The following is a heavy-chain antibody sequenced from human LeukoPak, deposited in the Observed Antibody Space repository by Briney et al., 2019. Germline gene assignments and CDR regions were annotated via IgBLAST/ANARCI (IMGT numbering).Heavy chain of an antibody. V-gene: IGHV1-2*02. Sequence: ASVKVSCKASGYTFTDYYLHWVRQAPGQGLEWVGWIHPNSGATHYAQKFQGRLTMTRDTSISTAYMELTRLRSDGTAVYYCARDMGRYSGYDYDYWGQGTLVTVSS. CDR1: GYTFTDYY. J-gene: IGHJ4*02. D-gene: IGHD5-12*01. CDR2: IHPNSGAT. CDR3: ARDMGRYSGYDYDY.